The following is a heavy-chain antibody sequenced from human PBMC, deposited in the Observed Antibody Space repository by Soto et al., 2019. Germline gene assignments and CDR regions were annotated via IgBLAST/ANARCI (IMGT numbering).Heavy chain of an antibody. V-gene: IGHV4-38-2*02. CDR2: IYHSGST. D-gene: IGHD2-2*01. CDR3: ARDGTLYCSSTSCYPWFDP. J-gene: IGHJ5*02. CDR1: GYSISSGYY. Sequence: PSETLSLTCAVSGYSISSGYYWGWIRQPPGKGLEWIGSIYHSGSTYYNPSLKSRVTISVDTSKDQFSLKLSSATAADTAVYYCARDGTLYCSSTSCYPWFDPWGQGTLVTVSS.